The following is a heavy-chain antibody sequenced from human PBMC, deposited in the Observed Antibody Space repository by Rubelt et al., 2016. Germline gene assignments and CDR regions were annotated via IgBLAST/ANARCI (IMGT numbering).Heavy chain of an antibody. CDR3: AKATETTTNLDY. CDR2: LRGSGGSK. Sequence: EVQLLESGGGLVQPGGSLRLSCAASGFTFSSYAMSWVRQAPGKGLAWVSALRGSGGSKYYADSVRGRVTISRDNSKKTLYLAMNSLRAEDTAVYYAAKATETTTNLDYWGQGTLVTVSS. J-gene: IGHJ4*02. V-gene: IGHV3-23*01. D-gene: IGHD4-17*01. CDR1: GFTFSSYA.